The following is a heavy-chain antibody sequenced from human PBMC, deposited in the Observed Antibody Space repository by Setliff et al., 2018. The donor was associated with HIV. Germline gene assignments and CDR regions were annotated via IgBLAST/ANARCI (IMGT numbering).Heavy chain of an antibody. CDR1: GGSISSSNW. Sequence: PSETLSLTCAVSGGSISSSNWWSWVRQPPGKGLEWIGEIYHSGSTNYNPSLKSRVTISVDTSKNQFSLKLNSITAADTAIYYCATTAGPNDYGPIDEWGQGTPVTVSS. J-gene: IGHJ4*02. V-gene: IGHV4-4*02. CDR2: IYHSGST. D-gene: IGHD4-17*01. CDR3: ATTAGPNDYGPIDE.